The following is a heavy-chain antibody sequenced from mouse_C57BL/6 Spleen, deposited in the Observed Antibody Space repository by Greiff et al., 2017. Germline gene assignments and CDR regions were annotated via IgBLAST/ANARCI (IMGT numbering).Heavy chain of an antibody. Sequence: QVQLKQPGTELVKPGASVKLSCKASGYTFTSYWMHWVKQRHGQGLEWIGNIKPSNGGTNYNEKFKSKATLTVDKSSSTAYMQLSSLTSEDSAVYYCARRGTDWYFDDWGKGTPVTVSS. CDR3: ARRGTDWYFDD. J-gene: IGHJ1*03. CDR2: IKPSNGGT. D-gene: IGHD3-3*01. V-gene: IGHV1-53*01. CDR1: GYTFTSYW.